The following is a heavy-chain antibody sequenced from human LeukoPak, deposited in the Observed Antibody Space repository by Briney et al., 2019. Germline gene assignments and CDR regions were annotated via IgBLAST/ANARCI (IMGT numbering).Heavy chain of an antibody. V-gene: IGHV4-61*02. Sequence: PSQTLSLTCTVSGGSISSGSYYWSWIRQPAGKGLDWVGRIYTSGCTNYNPSLKSRVTISVDTSKNQFSLKLSSVTAADTAVYYCARASLWSGYYYFDYWGQGTLVTVSS. CDR2: IYTSGCT. J-gene: IGHJ4*02. CDR3: ARASLWSGYYYFDY. D-gene: IGHD3-3*01. CDR1: GGSISSGSYY.